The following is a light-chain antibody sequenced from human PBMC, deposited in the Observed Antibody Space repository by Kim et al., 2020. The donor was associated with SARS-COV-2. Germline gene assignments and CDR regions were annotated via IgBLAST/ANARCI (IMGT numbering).Light chain of an antibody. CDR1: TLRTYY. CDR2: GKN. CDR3: HSRDSSGNSVL. Sequence: SSELTQDPAVSVALGQTVSMSCQGDTLRTYYASWYQQKPGQAPKLLISGKNNRPSGIPDRFSGSSSGRTAFLNITATQAEDEADYYCHSRDSSGNSVLFG. J-gene: IGLJ2*01. V-gene: IGLV3-19*01.